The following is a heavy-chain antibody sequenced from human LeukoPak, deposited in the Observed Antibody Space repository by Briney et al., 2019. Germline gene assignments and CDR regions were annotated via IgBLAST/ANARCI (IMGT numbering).Heavy chain of an antibody. CDR1: GFTFSNYA. CDR3: AKDPGLHWFDP. V-gene: IGHV3-23*01. D-gene: IGHD2-15*01. J-gene: IGHJ5*02. CDR2: ISGSAGSA. Sequence: GGSLRLSCAASGFTFSNYAMSWVRQAPGEGLEWVSTISGSAGSAYHADSVKGRFTISRDNSKNTLYLQMNSLRAEGTAVYYCAKDPGLHWFDPWGQGTLVTVSS.